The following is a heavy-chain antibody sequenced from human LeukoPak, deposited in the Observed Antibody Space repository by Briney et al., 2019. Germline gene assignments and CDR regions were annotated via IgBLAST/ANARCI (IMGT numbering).Heavy chain of an antibody. D-gene: IGHD2-15*01. CDR3: ARGPIRYCSGGSCFRWFDP. CDR1: GYTFTSYD. Sequence: ASVKVSCKASGYTFTSYDINWVRQAPGQGLEWMGWMNPNSGNTGYAQKFQGRVTMTRNTSISTAYMELSSLRSEVTAVYYCARGPIRYCSGGSCFRWFDPWGQGTLVTVSS. V-gene: IGHV1-8*01. CDR2: MNPNSGNT. J-gene: IGHJ5*02.